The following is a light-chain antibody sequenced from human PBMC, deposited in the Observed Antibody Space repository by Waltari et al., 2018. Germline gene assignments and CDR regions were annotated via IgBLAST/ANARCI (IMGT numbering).Light chain of an antibody. Sequence: QLVLTQSPSASASLGASVKLTCTLRSGHSTSALAWAQQQPEKGPRFLLKLNADGSHSRGDGIPDRFSGSSSGAERYLTISSLQSEDEADYYCQAWDTAFNWVFGGGTKLTVL. CDR1: SGHSTSA. J-gene: IGLJ3*02. CDR3: QAWDTAFNWV. V-gene: IGLV4-69*01. CDR2: LNADGSH.